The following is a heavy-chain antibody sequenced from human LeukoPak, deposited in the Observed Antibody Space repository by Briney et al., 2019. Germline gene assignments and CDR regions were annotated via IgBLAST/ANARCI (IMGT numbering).Heavy chain of an antibody. CDR3: ARDPDYYDSSGYYSDY. CDR2: IIPILGIA. Sequence: SVKVSCKASGGTFSSYAISWVRQAPGQGLEWMGRIIPILGIANYAQKFQGRVTITADKSTSTAYMELSSLRSEDTAVYYCARDPDYYDSSGYYSDYWGQGTLVTVSS. V-gene: IGHV1-69*04. D-gene: IGHD3-22*01. CDR1: GGTFSSYA. J-gene: IGHJ4*02.